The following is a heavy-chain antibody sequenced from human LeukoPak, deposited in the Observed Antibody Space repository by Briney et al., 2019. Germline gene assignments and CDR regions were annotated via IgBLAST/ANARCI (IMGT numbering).Heavy chain of an antibody. J-gene: IGHJ3*01. D-gene: IGHD5-18*01. V-gene: IGHV4-4*02. CDR1: GASIISTNW. CDR3: ARYNYGYDALDF. Sequence: SETLSLTCNVSGASIISTNWWNWVRQPPGKGLEWIGEIYQSGYTKYNPSLKSRVTISVDKSKNQFSLRLNSVTAADTAVYYCARYNYGYDALDFWGQGTMVTVSS. CDR2: IYQSGYT.